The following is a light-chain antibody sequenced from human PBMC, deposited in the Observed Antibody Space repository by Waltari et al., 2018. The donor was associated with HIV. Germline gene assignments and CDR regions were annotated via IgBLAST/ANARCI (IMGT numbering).Light chain of an antibody. CDR1: NSNIGNNY. Sequence: QSVLTQPPSMSMALGQKVTISCSGINSNIGNNYVSWYLQVPGTAPKLLIYDNNKRPAGIPARFSGSKTGTSATLGITGLQTVDEADYYCGAWDSSLSAWVFGGGTTLTVL. V-gene: IGLV1-51*01. CDR2: DNN. J-gene: IGLJ3*02. CDR3: GAWDSSLSAWV.